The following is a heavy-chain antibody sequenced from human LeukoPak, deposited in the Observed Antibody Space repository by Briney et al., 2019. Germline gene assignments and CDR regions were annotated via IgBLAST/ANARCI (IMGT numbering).Heavy chain of an antibody. V-gene: IGHV1-46*01. D-gene: IGHD2-15*01. J-gene: IGHJ4*02. CDR1: GYTFTSYY. Sequence: ASVKVSCKASGYTFTSYYMHWVRQAPGQGLEWMGIINPSGGSTSYAQKFQGRVTITRDTSTSTVYMELSSLRSEDTAVYYCATPHPYCSGSSCYSLLDYWGQGTLVTVSS. CDR3: ATPHPYCSGSSCYSLLDY. CDR2: INPSGGST.